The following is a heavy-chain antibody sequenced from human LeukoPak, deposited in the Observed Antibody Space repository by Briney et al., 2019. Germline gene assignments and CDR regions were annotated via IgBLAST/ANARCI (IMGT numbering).Heavy chain of an antibody. CDR1: GFTFSSYS. V-gene: IGHV3-48*01. D-gene: IGHD5-18*01. CDR3: ARARSSYGYGDAFDI. CDR2: ISSSSTI. J-gene: IGHJ3*02. Sequence: PGGSLRLSCAASGFTFSSYSMNWVRQAPGKGLEWVSYISSSSTIYYADSVKGRFTISRDNAKNSLYLQMNSLRAEDTAVYYCARARSSYGYGDAFDIWGQGTMVTVSS.